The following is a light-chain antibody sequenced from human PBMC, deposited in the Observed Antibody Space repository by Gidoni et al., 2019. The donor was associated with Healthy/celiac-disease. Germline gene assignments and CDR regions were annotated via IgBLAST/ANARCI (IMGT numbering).Light chain of an antibody. V-gene: IGLV2-11*01. J-gene: IGLJ1*01. CDR2: DVS. Sequence: QSALTQPRSVSGSHGQSVTISCTGTSSDVGGYNYVSWYQQHPGKAPKLMIFDVSKRPSGVPVRFSGSKSGNTASLTISVLQAEDEADYSCCSYAGSYTFVFGTGTKVTVL. CDR3: CSYAGSYTFV. CDR1: SSDVGGYNY.